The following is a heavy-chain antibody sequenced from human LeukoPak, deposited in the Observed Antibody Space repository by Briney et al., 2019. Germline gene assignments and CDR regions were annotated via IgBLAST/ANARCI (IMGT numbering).Heavy chain of an antibody. J-gene: IGHJ4*02. CDR2: INHSGSN. Sequence: SETVSLTCAVYGGSFSGYYWSWIRQPPGKGLEWIGEINHSGSNNYNPSLQSRVTISVDTSKNQFSLKLSSVTAADTAVYYCARSILPDYWGQGTLVTVSS. CDR3: ARSILPDY. CDR1: GGSFSGYY. V-gene: IGHV4-34*01.